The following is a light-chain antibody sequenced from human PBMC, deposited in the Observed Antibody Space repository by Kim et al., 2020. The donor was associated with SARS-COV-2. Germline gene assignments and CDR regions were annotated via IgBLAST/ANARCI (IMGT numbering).Light chain of an antibody. Sequence: GKTTRRNGDGDKKPKKYAEWYKQKTGQAPVMVIYEDSKRPTGSPERFYGSREGTLATVTISVDKVEDEADDDWYSTDNTGNSRVFGGGTQLTVL. CDR1: KKPKKY. CDR3: YSTDNTGNSRV. CDR2: EDS. J-gene: IGLJ3*02. V-gene: IGLV3-10*01.